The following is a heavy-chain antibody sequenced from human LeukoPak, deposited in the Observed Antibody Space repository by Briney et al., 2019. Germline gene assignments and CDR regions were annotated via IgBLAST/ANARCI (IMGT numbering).Heavy chain of an antibody. CDR1: GFVFSDYG. J-gene: IGHJ6*04. V-gene: IGHV3-30*02. CDR3: ARVTITMVRGVDV. CDR2: VRYDGSNE. Sequence: GGSLRLSCAASGFVFSDYGMHWVRQAPGKGLEWVAFVRYDGSNEYYLGSVKGRFTISRDKSKNTLYLQMNSLRAEDTAVYYCARVTITMVRGVDVWGKGTTVTVSS. D-gene: IGHD3-10*01.